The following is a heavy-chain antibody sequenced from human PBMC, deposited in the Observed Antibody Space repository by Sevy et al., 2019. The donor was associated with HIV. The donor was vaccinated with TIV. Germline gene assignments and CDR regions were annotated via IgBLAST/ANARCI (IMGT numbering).Heavy chain of an antibody. CDR3: ARERCTKPHDY. CDR1: GFTFSKYS. Sequence: PGGSLSLSCAASGFTFSKYSMSWVRQPPGKGLEWVSTLSFGCGEINYADSVKGRFTISRDNSKSSVYLQMNNLRPDDTAVYYCARERCTKPHDYWGQGTPVTVSS. CDR2: LSFGCGEI. V-gene: IGHV3-23*01. D-gene: IGHD2-8*01. J-gene: IGHJ4*02.